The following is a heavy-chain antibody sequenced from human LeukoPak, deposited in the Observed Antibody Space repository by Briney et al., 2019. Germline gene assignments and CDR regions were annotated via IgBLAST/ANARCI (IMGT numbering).Heavy chain of an antibody. D-gene: IGHD2-15*01. Sequence: ASVTVSCKASGYTFTGYYMHWVRQAPGQGLEWMGWINPNSGGTNYAQKFQGRVTMTRNTSISTAYMELSSLRSEDTAVYYCARSTGVVVEATYYYYYGMDVWGQGTTVTVSS. CDR3: ARSTGVVVEATYYYYYGMDV. CDR2: INPNSGGT. V-gene: IGHV1-2*02. CDR1: GYTFTGYY. J-gene: IGHJ6*02.